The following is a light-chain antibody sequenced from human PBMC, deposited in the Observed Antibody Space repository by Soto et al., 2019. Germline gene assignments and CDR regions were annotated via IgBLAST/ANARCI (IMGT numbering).Light chain of an antibody. Sequence: EIVLTQSPGTLSLSPGERATLSCRASQSVSSSYLAWYQQKPGQAPRLLIDGASSRATGIPDRFSGSGSGTDFTLTISRLEPEDFAVYYCQQYGSSPPETFGQGTKVDIK. CDR3: QQYGSSPPET. J-gene: IGKJ1*01. CDR1: QSVSSSY. CDR2: GAS. V-gene: IGKV3-20*01.